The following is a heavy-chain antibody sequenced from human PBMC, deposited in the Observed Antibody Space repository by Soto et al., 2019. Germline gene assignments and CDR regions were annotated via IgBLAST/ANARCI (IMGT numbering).Heavy chain of an antibody. D-gene: IGHD6-19*01. J-gene: IGHJ3*02. Sequence: QVQLQESGPGLVKPSGTLSLTCAVSSGSISSSNWWSWVRQPPGKGLEWIGEIYHSGSTNYNPSLKSRVTISVDKSKNQFSLKLSSVTAADTAVYYCARLPLPNCSGWYSDAFDIWGQGTMVTVSS. CDR2: IYHSGST. CDR1: SGSISSSNW. CDR3: ARLPLPNCSGWYSDAFDI. V-gene: IGHV4-4*02.